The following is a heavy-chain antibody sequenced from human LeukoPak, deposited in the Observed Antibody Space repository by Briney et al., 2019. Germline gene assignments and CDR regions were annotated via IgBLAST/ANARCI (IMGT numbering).Heavy chain of an antibody. J-gene: IGHJ4*02. V-gene: IGHV3-30*19. Sequence: GRSLRLSCVASGFTFSSYGMHWVRQAPGKGLEWVAVISYDGSNKYYADSVKGRFTISRDNSKNTLYLQMNSLRAEDTAVYYCARDGMITFGGALDYWGQGTLVTVSS. D-gene: IGHD3-16*01. CDR3: ARDGMITFGGALDY. CDR1: GFTFSSYG. CDR2: ISYDGSNK.